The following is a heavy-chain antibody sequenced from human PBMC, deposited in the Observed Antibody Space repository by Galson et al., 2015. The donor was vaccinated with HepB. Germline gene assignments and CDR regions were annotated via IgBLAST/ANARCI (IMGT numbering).Heavy chain of an antibody. CDR3: AKDLSKHKSLYYYAMDV. J-gene: IGHJ6*02. V-gene: IGHV3-30*18. CDR1: GFTFRSYA. Sequence: SLRLSCAASGFTFRSYAMHWVRQAPGKGLDWVAVMSYDGTNNYYGDSVKGRFTISRDNSKNTLYLQMNSLRAEDTAVYYCAKDLSKHKSLYYYAMDVWGHGTTVTVSS. D-gene: IGHD2-21*01. CDR2: MSYDGTNN.